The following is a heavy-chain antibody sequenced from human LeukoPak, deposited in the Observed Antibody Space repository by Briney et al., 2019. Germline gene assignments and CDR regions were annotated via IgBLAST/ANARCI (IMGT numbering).Heavy chain of an antibody. CDR1: GYTLTELS. J-gene: IGHJ5*02. V-gene: IGHV1-24*01. D-gene: IGHD4-11*01. Sequence: ASVKVSCKVSGYTLTELSMHWVRQAPGKGLEWMGGFDPEDGETIYAQKFQGRVTMIEDTSTDTAYMELSSLRSEDTAVYYCATYSMTTPLEDWFDPWGQGTLVTVSS. CDR3: ATYSMTTPLEDWFDP. CDR2: FDPEDGET.